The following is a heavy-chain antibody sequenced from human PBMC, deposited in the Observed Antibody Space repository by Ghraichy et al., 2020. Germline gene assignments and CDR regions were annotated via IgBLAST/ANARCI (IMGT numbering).Heavy chain of an antibody. CDR1: GGSISSSSYY. V-gene: IGHV4-39*01. CDR2: IYYSGST. CDR3: ASSLDESVTATDY. Sequence: SETLSLTCTVSGGSISSSSYYWGWIRQPPGKGLEWIGSIYYSGSTYYNPSLKSRVTISVDTSKNQFSLKLSSVTAADTAVYYCASSLDESVTATDYWGQGTLVTVSS. J-gene: IGHJ4*02. D-gene: IGHD4-23*01.